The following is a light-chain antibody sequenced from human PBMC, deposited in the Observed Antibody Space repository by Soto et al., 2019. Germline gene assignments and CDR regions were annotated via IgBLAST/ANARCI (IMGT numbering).Light chain of an antibody. J-gene: IGLJ1*01. CDR1: SSNIGSNY. V-gene: IGLV1-47*01. CDR2: RNN. CDR3: AAWDDSLSGL. Sequence: QSVLAQPPSASGTPGRRVTISCSGSSSNIGSNYVYWYQQLPGTAPKLLIYRNNQRPSGVPDRFSGPKSGTSASLAISGLPSGDEADYYCAAWDDSLSGLFGTGTKVT.